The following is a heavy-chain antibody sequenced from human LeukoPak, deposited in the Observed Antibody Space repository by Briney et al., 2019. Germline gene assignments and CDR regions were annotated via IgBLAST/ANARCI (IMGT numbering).Heavy chain of an antibody. J-gene: IGHJ5*02. Sequence: ASVKVSCKASGYTFTSYDINWVRQATGQGLEWMGWMNPNSGNTGYAQKFQGRVTMTRNTSISTAYMELSSLRSEDTAVYYCARRRNYVGVVDPWGQGTLVTVSS. CDR2: MNPNSGNT. CDR1: GYTFTSYD. V-gene: IGHV1-8*01. CDR3: ARRRNYVGVVDP. D-gene: IGHD1-7*01.